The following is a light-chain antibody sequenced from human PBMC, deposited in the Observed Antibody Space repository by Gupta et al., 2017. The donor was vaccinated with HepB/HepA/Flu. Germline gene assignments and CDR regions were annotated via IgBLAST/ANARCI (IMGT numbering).Light chain of an antibody. CDR1: QNVRRN. J-gene: IGKJ4*01. CDR2: VAS. CDR3: QQDNDWPLS. Sequence: EIVLTQSPGTLSLSPGERATISCRASQNVRRNFAWYQQKPGQPPRLLMYVASTRASTVPARFSGTGSGTDFTLTISSLQSEDFGAYFCQQDNDWPLSFGGGTKVEIK. V-gene: IGKV3-15*01.